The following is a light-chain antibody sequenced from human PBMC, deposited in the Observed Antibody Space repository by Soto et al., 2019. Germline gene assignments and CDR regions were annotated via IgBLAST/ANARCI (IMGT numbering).Light chain of an antibody. Sequence: QPVLTQSSSASASLGSSVKLTCTLSSGHSSDIIAWHQQQPGKAPRYLMTLEGSGSYNKGSGVPDRFSGSSSGADRYLTISNLQFEDEADYYCEAWDINSRVFGGGTKLTVL. CDR3: EAWDINSRV. CDR2: LEGSGSY. V-gene: IGLV4-60*02. CDR1: SGHSSDI. J-gene: IGLJ3*02.